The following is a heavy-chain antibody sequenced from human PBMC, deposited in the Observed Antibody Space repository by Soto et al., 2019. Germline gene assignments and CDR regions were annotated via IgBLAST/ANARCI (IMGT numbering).Heavy chain of an antibody. CDR1: GFTFSSYG. Sequence: QVQLVESGGGVVQPGRSLRLSCAASGFTFSSYGMHWVRQAPGKGLEWVAVIWYDGSNKYYADSVKGRFTISRDNSKSTLYLQMNSLRAEDTAVYYCARDNYDSSGSLNYWGQGTLVTVSS. J-gene: IGHJ4*02. D-gene: IGHD3-22*01. V-gene: IGHV3-33*01. CDR2: IWYDGSNK. CDR3: ARDNYDSSGSLNY.